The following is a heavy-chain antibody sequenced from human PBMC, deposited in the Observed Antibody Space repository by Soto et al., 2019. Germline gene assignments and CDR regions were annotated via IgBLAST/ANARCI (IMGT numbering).Heavy chain of an antibody. Sequence: ASVKVSCKASGYTFTSYGISWVRQAPGQGLEWMGWISAYNGNTNYAQKLQGRVTMTTDTSTSTAYMELRSLRSDDTAVYYCARGYSSSWYFYHPYYYSGMDVWGQGTTVTVSS. CDR2: ISAYNGNT. J-gene: IGHJ6*02. CDR1: GYTFTSYG. CDR3: ARGYSSSWYFYHPYYYSGMDV. D-gene: IGHD6-13*01. V-gene: IGHV1-18*04.